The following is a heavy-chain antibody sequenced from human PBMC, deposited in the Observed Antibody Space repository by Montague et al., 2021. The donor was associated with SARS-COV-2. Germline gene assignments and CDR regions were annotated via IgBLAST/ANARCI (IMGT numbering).Heavy chain of an antibody. V-gene: IGHV4/OR15-8*02. CDR1: GDSITSSNW. Sequence: SETLSLTCVVSGDSITSSNWWSWVRQPPGKGLEWIGEISRSGPTNYSPPLRSRVTMSIDTVKNYFSLTVTSVTAADTAVYYCSRLNERGYYGYESDYWGQGTLVTVSS. CDR3: SRLNERGYYGYESDY. CDR2: ISRSGPT. J-gene: IGHJ4*02. D-gene: IGHD5-12*01.